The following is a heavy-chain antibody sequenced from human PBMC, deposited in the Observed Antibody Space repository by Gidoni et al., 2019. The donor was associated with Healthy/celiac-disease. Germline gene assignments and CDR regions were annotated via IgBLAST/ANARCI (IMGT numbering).Heavy chain of an antibody. V-gene: IGHV4-30-4*01. D-gene: IGHD3-10*01. CDR1: GGSISSGDYS. CDR3: ARMDTMVQGVLDY. CDR2: IYYSGST. J-gene: IGHJ4*02. Sequence: QVQLQESGPGLVKPSQTLSLTCTVSGGSISSGDYSWSWIRQPPGKGLEWIGYIYYSGSTYYNPSLKSRVTISVDTSKNQFSLKLSSVTAADTAVYYCARMDTMVQGVLDYWGQGTLVTVSS.